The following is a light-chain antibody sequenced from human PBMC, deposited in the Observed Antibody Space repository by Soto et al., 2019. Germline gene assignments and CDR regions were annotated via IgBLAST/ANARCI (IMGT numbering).Light chain of an antibody. Sequence: DIQMAQSPSTLSASVGDRVTITCRSSQSIGSWLAWYQQKPGKAPKFLIYDASNLQSGVPSRFSGSGSGTEFTLTISSLQPDDFATYYCQQYNSYSTFGQGTKVDIK. CDR3: QQYNSYST. CDR1: QSIGSW. J-gene: IGKJ1*01. V-gene: IGKV1-5*01. CDR2: DAS.